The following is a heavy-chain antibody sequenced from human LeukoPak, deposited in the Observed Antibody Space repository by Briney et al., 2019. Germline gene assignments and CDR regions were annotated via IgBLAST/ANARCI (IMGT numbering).Heavy chain of an antibody. CDR3: ARGRGLFDY. V-gene: IGHV4-30-2*01. J-gene: IGHJ4*02. CDR1: GGSISSGGYS. CDR2: IYHSGST. Sequence: SETLSLTCAVSGGSISSGGYSWSWIRQPPGKGLEWIGYIYHSGSTYYNPSLKSRVTISVDRSKNQFSLKLSSVTAADTAVYYCARGRGLFDYWGQETLVTVSS. D-gene: IGHD3-10*01.